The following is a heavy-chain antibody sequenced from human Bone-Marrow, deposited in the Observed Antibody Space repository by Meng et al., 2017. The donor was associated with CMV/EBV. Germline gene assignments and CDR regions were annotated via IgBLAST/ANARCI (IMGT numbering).Heavy chain of an antibody. CDR1: GGSISSGGYY. V-gene: IGHV4-61*08. J-gene: IGHJ5*02. D-gene: IGHD2-2*01. CDR2: IYYSGST. Sequence: GSLRLSCTVSGGSISSGGYYWSWIRQPPGKGLEWIGYIYYSGSTNYNPSLKSRVTISVDTSKNQFSLKLSSVTAADTAVYYCARVESLGVVVPAAISPWFDPWGQGTLVTVSS. CDR3: ARVESLGVVVPAAISPWFDP.